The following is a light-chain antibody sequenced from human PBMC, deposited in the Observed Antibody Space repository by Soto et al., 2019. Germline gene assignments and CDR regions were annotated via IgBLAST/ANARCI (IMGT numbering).Light chain of an antibody. CDR2: GAS. J-gene: IGKJ3*01. Sequence: EIVLTQSPGTLSLSPGERATLSCRASQSVSSSYSAWYQQKPGQAPRLLMYGASSRATGIPDRFSGSGSGTDFTLTINRLEPEDFAVYYCQQYGSSPLFTFGPGTKVDIK. CDR3: QQYGSSPLFT. V-gene: IGKV3-20*01. CDR1: QSVSSSY.